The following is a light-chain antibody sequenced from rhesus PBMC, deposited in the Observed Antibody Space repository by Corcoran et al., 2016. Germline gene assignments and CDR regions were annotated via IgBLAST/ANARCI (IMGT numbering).Light chain of an antibody. CDR3: KHYYSTPYS. J-gene: IGKJ2*01. CDR2: EAS. V-gene: IGKV1-25*01. Sequence: DIQMTQSPSSLSASVGDRVTITCRASQGITNDLAWYQQKPGESPNLLIYEASSLQSGIPSRFSGSGSVTDFTLTISSLQSEDFATYYCKHYYSTPYSFGQGTKVEIK. CDR1: QGITND.